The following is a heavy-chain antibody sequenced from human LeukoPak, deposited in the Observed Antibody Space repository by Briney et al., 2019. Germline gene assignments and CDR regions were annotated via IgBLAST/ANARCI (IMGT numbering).Heavy chain of an antibody. CDR2: IYYSGST. CDR3: ARLRYYGPLRG. CDR1: GGSISSSSYY. D-gene: IGHD1-26*01. V-gene: IGHV4-39*01. Sequence: PSETLSLTCTVSGGSISSSSYYWGWIRQPPGKGLEWIGSIYYSGSTYYNPSLKSRVTISVDTSKNQFSLKLSSVTAADTAVYYCARLRYYGPLRGWGQETLVTVSS. J-gene: IGHJ4*02.